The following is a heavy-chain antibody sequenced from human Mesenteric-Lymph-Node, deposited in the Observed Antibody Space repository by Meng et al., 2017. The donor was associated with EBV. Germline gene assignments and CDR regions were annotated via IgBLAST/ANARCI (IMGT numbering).Heavy chain of an antibody. CDR3: GRGGWEDGYYDSSGYYFGY. CDR2: IYQSGST. J-gene: IGHJ4*02. Sequence: QLPASDAWMVNLDQSLSLPLAVPGGSISSDGHSWSWHRQPPGKGLEWIGNIYQSGSTYYKPSLKGRVTISGDRSNNQFSLKLNSVTAADTAVYYCGRGGWEDGYYDSSGYYFGYWGQGALVTVSS. CDR1: GGSISSDGHS. D-gene: IGHD3-22*01. V-gene: IGHV4-30-2*01.